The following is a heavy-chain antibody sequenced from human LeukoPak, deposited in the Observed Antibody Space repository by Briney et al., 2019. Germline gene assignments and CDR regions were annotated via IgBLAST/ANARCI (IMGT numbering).Heavy chain of an antibody. D-gene: IGHD2-15*01. CDR3: ARHGTVVAAKRGYAFDI. CDR1: GGSISSGDYY. V-gene: IGHV4-39*01. Sequence: SQTLSLTCTVSGGSISSGDYYWGWIRQPPGKGLEWIGSIYYSGSTYYNPSLKSRVTISVDTSKNQFSLKLSSVTAAEKAVYYCARHGTVVAAKRGYAFDIWGQGTMVTVSS. J-gene: IGHJ3*02. CDR2: IYYSGST.